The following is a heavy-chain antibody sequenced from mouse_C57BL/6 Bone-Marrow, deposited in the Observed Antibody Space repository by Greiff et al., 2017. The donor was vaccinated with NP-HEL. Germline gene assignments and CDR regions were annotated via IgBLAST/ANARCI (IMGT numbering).Heavy chain of an antibody. V-gene: IGHV7-3*01. CDR1: GFTFTDYY. D-gene: IGHD2-2*01. CDR3: ARSAYGYDALFDY. CDR2: IRNKANGYTT. Sequence: DVMLVESGGGLVQPGGSLSLSCAASGFTFTDYYMSWVRQPPGKALEWLGFIRNKANGYTTEYSASVKGRFTISRDNSQSILYLQMNALRAEDSATYYCARSAYGYDALFDYWGQGTTLTVSS. J-gene: IGHJ2*01.